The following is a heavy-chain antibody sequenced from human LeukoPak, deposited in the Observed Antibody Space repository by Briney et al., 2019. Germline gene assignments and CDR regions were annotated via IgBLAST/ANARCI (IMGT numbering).Heavy chain of an antibody. D-gene: IGHD4-17*01. V-gene: IGHV1-8*03. CDR2: MNPNSGNT. Sequence: ASVKVSCKASGYTFTSYDINWVRQATGQGLEWMGWMNPNSGNTGYAQKFQGRVTITRNTSISTAYMELSSLRYEDTAVYYCARVPHDYGDYARVWYFDLWGRGTLVTVSS. J-gene: IGHJ2*01. CDR3: ARVPHDYGDYARVWYFDL. CDR1: GYTFTSYD.